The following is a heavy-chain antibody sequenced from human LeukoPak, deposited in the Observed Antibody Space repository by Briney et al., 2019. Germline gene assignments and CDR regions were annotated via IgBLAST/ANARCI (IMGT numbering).Heavy chain of an antibody. CDR2: INPNSGGT. J-gene: IGHJ4*02. CDR3: ARDRAIAAAGTPFDY. V-gene: IGHV1-2*02. CDR1: GYTFTGYY. Sequence: ASVKVSCKASGYTFTGYYMHWVRQAPGQGLEWMGWINPNSGGTNYAQKFQGRVTMTRDTSISTAYMELRSLRSDDTAVYYCARDRAIAAAGTPFDYWGQGTLVTVSS. D-gene: IGHD6-13*01.